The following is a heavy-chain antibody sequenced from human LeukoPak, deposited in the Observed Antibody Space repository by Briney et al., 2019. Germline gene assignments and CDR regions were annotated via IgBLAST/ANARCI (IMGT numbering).Heavy chain of an antibody. CDR3: ARRAGAYSHPYDY. V-gene: IGHV3-74*01. D-gene: IGHD4/OR15-4a*01. CDR1: GFTFSSYW. CDR2: INSDGSST. Sequence: GGSLRLSCAASGFTFSSYWMHWVRQAPGKGLVWVSRINSDGSSTSYADSVKGRFTISRDNAKNTLYLQMNSLRAEDTAVYYCARRAGAYSHPYDYWGRGALVTVSS. J-gene: IGHJ4*02.